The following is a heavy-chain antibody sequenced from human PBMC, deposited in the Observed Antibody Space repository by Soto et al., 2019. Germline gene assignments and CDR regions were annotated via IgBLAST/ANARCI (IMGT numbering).Heavy chain of an antibody. D-gene: IGHD3-22*01. CDR1: GFTFSSSG. J-gene: IGHJ4*02. Sequence: PGGSLRLSCAASGFTFSSSGMHWVRQAPGKGLEWVAVISYDGTHKYYADSVKGRFTISRDNSKNTLYLQMNSLRTEDTAVYYCARDRNFMMVVVVEGIDYWGQGTLVTVSS. CDR3: ARDRNFMMVVVVEGIDY. CDR2: ISYDGTHK. V-gene: IGHV3-30*03.